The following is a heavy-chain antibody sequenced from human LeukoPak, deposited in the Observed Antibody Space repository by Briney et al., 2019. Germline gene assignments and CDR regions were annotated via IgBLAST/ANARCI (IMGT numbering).Heavy chain of an antibody. CDR2: IESKTDGGTT. Sequence: GGSLRLSCAASGFTFSNAWMSWVRQAPGQGLEWVGRIESKTDGGTTDYAAPVKGRFTISRDDSKNTLYLQMNSLKTEDTAVYYCTTDFYYDSSGYSWYFDYWGQGTLVTVSS. V-gene: IGHV3-15*04. CDR1: GFTFSNAW. J-gene: IGHJ4*02. CDR3: TTDFYYDSSGYSWYFDY. D-gene: IGHD3-22*01.